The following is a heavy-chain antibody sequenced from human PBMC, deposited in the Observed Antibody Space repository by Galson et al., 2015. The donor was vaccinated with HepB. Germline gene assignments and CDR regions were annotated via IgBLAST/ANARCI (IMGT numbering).Heavy chain of an antibody. CDR1: GFTFDDYA. Sequence: SLRLSCADSGFTFDDYAMHRVRQAPGKGLEWVSGIGWNRRSIGYADSVKGRFTISRENGKNSLYLQMNSLRAEDTAFYYCAKDIHPRAAAGIGYWGQGTLVTVSS. J-gene: IGHJ4*02. CDR2: IGWNRRSI. CDR3: AKDIHPRAAAGIGY. D-gene: IGHD6-13*01. V-gene: IGHV3-9*01.